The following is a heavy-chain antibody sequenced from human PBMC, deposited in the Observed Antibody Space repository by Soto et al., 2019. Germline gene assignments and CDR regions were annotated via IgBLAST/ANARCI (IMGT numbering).Heavy chain of an antibody. V-gene: IGHV4-31*02. CDR2: IYYSGST. Sequence: ASETLSLTWTVSGGSLSRGGYYWSWIRQHPGKGLEWIGYIYYSGSTYYNPSLKSRVTISVDTSKNQFSLKLSSVTAADTAVYYCARGPSVWVGERYYYYGMDVWGQGTSVTVSS. CDR1: GGSLSRGGYY. D-gene: IGHD3-10*01. CDR3: ARGPSVWVGERYYYYGMDV. J-gene: IGHJ6*02.